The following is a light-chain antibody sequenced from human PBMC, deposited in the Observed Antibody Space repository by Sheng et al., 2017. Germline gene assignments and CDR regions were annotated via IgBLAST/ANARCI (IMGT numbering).Light chain of an antibody. CDR2: QDN. V-gene: IGLV3-1*01. CDR3: NSRDRSGNHLVV. CDR1: KMGDKY. J-gene: IGLJ2*01. Sequence: SYELTQPPSVSVSPGQTASLTCSGDKMGDKYISWYQQKSGQSPLLVIYQDNKRPSGIPERFSGSSSGNTASLTITGAQAEDEADYYCNSRDRSGNHLVVFGGGTKLTVL.